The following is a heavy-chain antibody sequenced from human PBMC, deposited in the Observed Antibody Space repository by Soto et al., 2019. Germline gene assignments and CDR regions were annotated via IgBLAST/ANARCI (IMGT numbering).Heavy chain of an antibody. J-gene: IGHJ6*02. V-gene: IGHV4-31*03. D-gene: IGHD4-4*01. CDR1: GGSISSGGYY. CDR2: IYYSGST. Sequence: NPSLTCTVSGGSISSGGYYWSWIRQPPGKGLEWIGYIYYSGSTYYNPSLKSRVTISVDTSKNQFSLKLSSVTAADTAVYYCARDRGPTVPYGMDVWGQGTTVTVSS. CDR3: ARDRGPTVPYGMDV.